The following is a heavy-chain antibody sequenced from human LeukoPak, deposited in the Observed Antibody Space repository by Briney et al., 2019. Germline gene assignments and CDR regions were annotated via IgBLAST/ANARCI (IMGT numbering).Heavy chain of an antibody. V-gene: IGHV3-20*04. J-gene: IGHJ4*02. CDR3: AKDNPIEEVPGLGPGQ. Sequence: GGSLRLSCAASGFTFDDYGMSWVRQAPGKGLEWVSGINWNGGSTGYADSVKGRFTISRDNSKNTLWLQMNSVRTEDTAVYYCAKDNPIEEVPGLGPGQWGQGTLVTVSS. CDR2: INWNGGST. CDR1: GFTFDDYG. D-gene: IGHD2-2*01.